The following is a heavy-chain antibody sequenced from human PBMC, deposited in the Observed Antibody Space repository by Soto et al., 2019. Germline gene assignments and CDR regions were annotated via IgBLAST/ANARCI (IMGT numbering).Heavy chain of an antibody. CDR3: ARVVFCSGGGCSALYYYIMDL. CDR2: ISYDGSNK. D-gene: IGHD2-15*01. Sequence: PGGSLRLSRAASGFTFSSYGMHWVRQAPGKGLEWVALISYDGSNKYYPDSVKGRFTISRDNSKNTLYLQMNSLRAEDTAVYYCARVVFCSGGGCSALYYYIMDLWGQGTTVTVSS. J-gene: IGHJ6*02. CDR1: GFTFSSYG. V-gene: IGHV3-30*03.